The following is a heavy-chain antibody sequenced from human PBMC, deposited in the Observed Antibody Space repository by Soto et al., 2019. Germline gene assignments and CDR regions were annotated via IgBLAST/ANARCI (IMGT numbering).Heavy chain of an antibody. D-gene: IGHD6-13*01. CDR2: IWYDGSNK. Sequence: GGSLRLSCAASGFTFSSYGMHWVRQAPGKGLEWVAVIWYDGSNKYYADSVKGRFTISRDNSKNTLYLQMNSLRAEDTAVYYCARDGEEYSSSWYVSGGYYGMDVWGQGTTVTVSS. CDR1: GFTFSSYG. CDR3: ARDGEEYSSSWYVSGGYYGMDV. J-gene: IGHJ6*02. V-gene: IGHV3-33*01.